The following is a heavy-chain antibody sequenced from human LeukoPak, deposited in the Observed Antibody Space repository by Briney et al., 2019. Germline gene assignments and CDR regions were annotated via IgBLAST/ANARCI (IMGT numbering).Heavy chain of an antibody. CDR1: GFTFSSYN. V-gene: IGHV3-48*04. CDR2: ISGSSSTM. CDR3: ARVRVLMGAMAYYMDV. J-gene: IGHJ6*03. D-gene: IGHD1-26*01. Sequence: GGSLRLSCAASGFTFSSYNMNWVRQAPGKGLEWVSYISGSSSTMYYADSVKGRFTISRDNAKNSLYLQMNSLRAEDTAVYYCARVRVLMGAMAYYMDVWGKGTTVTVSS.